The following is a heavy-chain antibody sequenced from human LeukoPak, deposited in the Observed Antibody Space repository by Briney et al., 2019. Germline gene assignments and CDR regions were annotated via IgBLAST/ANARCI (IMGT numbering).Heavy chain of an antibody. CDR3: ARHLNYYLDY. CDR2: ISSDGSIT. J-gene: IGHJ4*02. Sequence: GGSLRPSCAASGFTFSTDWMHWVRQAPGKGLVWVSRISSDGSITSYADSVKGRFTISRDNAKDTLYLQMNSLRAEDTAVYYCARHLNYYLDYWGQGTLVTVSS. V-gene: IGHV3-74*01. D-gene: IGHD3-10*01. CDR1: GFTFSTDW.